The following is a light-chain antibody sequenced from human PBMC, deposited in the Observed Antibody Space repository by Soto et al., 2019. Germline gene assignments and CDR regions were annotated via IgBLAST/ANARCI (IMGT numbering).Light chain of an antibody. Sequence: EIVLTQSPATLSLSPGERATLSCRASQSVNSGYLAWFHQKRGRAPRLLIYGTSGRATGIPDRFSGNGSRTDFTLTISRLEPEDFGVYYCQHYANWPLTFGGGTRVESK. CDR1: QSVNSGY. CDR3: QHYANWPLT. J-gene: IGKJ4*01. V-gene: IGKV3-20*01. CDR2: GTS.